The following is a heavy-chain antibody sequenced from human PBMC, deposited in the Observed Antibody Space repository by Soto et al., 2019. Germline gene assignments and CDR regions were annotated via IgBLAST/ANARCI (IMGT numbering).Heavy chain of an antibody. D-gene: IGHD6-19*01. J-gene: IGHJ4*02. V-gene: IGHV3-7*04. CDR3: ARARSGWYARYYFDY. CDR2: IKQDGSEN. CDR1: GFTFSSNW. Sequence: EVQLVESGGGLVQPGGSLRLPCAASGFTFSSNWRSWARQAPGKGWEGVANIKQDGSENYYVDSVKGRFTISRDNAKNSLYLQMNSLRAEDTAVYYCARARSGWYARYYFDYWGQGTLVTVSS.